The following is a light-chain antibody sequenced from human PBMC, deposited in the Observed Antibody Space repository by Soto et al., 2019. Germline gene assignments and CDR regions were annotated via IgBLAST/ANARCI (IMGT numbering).Light chain of an antibody. Sequence: DIQLTQSPSFLSASVGDRVTITCRASQGISSYLAWYQQKPGKAPKLLIYAASTLQSGVPSSFSGSGSGTEFTLTISRLQPEEFATYSCQQLNSYPRTFGQGTKVEIK. CDR3: QQLNSYPRT. J-gene: IGKJ1*01. CDR2: AAS. V-gene: IGKV1-9*01. CDR1: QGISSY.